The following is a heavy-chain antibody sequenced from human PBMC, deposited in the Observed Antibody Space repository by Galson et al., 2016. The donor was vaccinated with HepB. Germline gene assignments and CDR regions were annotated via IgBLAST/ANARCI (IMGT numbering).Heavy chain of an antibody. CDR1: GFSLSTSGMC. V-gene: IGHV2-70*01. CDR2: IDWVDGK. D-gene: IGHD2-21*02. J-gene: IGHJ4*02. CDR3: ARLLATCHGDCYSIFDF. Sequence: PALVKPTQTLTLTCTFSGFSLSTSGMCVSWIRQPPGKALEWLALIDWVDGKYYSTSLKTRLTISKDTSKNQVVLTMTNMDSVDTATYYCARLLATCHGDCYSIFDFWGQGTLVTVSS.